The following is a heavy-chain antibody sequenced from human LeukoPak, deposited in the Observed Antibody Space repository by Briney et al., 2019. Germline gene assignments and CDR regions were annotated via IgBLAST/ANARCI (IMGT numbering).Heavy chain of an antibody. CDR3: ASGTQLWHGGY. Sequence: SWVRQAPRKRLEWVSVIYSGGTTYYADSVKGRLTISRDNSKNTLYLQMNSLRAEDTAVYYCASGTQLWHGGYWGQGTLVTVSS. V-gene: IGHV3-66*02. D-gene: IGHD5-18*01. J-gene: IGHJ4*02. CDR2: IYSGGTT.